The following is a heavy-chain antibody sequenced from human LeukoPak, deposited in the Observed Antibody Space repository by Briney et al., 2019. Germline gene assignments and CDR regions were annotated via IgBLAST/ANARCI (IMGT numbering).Heavy chain of an antibody. V-gene: IGHV3-23*01. CDR3: AKGNGYSYGRYYFDY. J-gene: IGHJ4*02. D-gene: IGHD5-18*01. CDR1: GFTFSSYA. CDR2: ITASGGNT. Sequence: GGSLRLSCAASGFTFSSYAMGWVRQAPGRGLEWVSAITASGGNTYYADSVKGRFTISRDNSKNTLYLQVNSLRAEDTAVYYCAKGNGYSYGRYYFDYWGQGTLVTVSS.